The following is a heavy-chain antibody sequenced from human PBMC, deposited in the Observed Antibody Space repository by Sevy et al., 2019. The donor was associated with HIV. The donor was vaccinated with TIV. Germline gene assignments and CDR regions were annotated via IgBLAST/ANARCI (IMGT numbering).Heavy chain of an antibody. CDR2: ITGGGGTT. J-gene: IGHJ4*02. CDR3: AKEAPGYNYDTSGSFDY. V-gene: IGHV3-23*01. CDR1: RFTFSTYA. D-gene: IGHD3-22*01. Sequence: GGSLRLSCAASRFTFSTYAMSWVRQAPGKGLEWVSAITGGGGTTYYVDSVRGRFTISRDNSKSTLFLQMNSLTAEDTAVYYCAKEAPGYNYDTSGSFDYWGQGILVTVSS.